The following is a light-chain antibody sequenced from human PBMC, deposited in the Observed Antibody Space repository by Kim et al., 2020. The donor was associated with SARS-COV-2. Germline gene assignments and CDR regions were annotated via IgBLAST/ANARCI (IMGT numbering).Light chain of an antibody. Sequence: QSALTQPAAVSGSPGQSITISCTGTSSDVGGYNDDSWYQQPPGKAPILMIYDVSKPPAGVSNRFSGSKAANTASLTIAGLQAEDEADYYCSSYTSSSGWVFGGGTQLTVL. J-gene: IGLJ3*02. CDR3: SSYTSSSGWV. V-gene: IGLV2-14*01. CDR1: SSDVGGYND. CDR2: DVS.